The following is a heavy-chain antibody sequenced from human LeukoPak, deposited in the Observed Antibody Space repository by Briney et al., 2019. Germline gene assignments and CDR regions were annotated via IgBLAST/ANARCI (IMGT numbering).Heavy chain of an antibody. V-gene: IGHV4-59*01. J-gene: IGHJ4*02. CDR2: IHSSGNT. CDR1: GGSINYYY. Sequence: SETLSLTCTVSGGSINYYYWNWIRQPPGKGLEWIGYIHSSGNTRYNPSLRSRVTMSVETSKNQFSLRLTSVTPADTAVYYCARTRGYSYGMGYFDYWGQGARVTVSS. CDR3: ARTRGYSYGMGYFDY. D-gene: IGHD5-18*01.